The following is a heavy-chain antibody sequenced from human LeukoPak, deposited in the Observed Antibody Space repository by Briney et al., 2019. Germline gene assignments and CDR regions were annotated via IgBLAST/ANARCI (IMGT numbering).Heavy chain of an antibody. V-gene: IGHV3-9*01. Sequence: GGSLRLSCAASGFTFSNAWMSWVRQAPGKGLEWVSGISWNSGSIGYADSVKGRFTISRDNAKNSLYLQMNSLRAEDTALYYCAKATAPGDSSGWYDYWGQGTLVTVSS. D-gene: IGHD6-19*01. CDR1: GFTFSNAW. J-gene: IGHJ4*02. CDR2: ISWNSGSI. CDR3: AKATAPGDSSGWYDY.